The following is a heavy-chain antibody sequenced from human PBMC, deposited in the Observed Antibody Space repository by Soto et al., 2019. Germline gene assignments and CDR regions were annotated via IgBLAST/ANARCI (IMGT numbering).Heavy chain of an antibody. CDR2: IWNDRSNK. Sequence: PGGSLRLSCAASGFTFSSYSMNWVRQAPGKGLEWVAVIWNDRSNKYYADSVKGRFTISRDNSKNTLYLQMNSLRAEDTAVYYCARAPITGTDYYMDVWGKETTVTVSS. CDR1: GFTFSSYS. CDR3: ARAPITGTDYYMDV. J-gene: IGHJ6*03. V-gene: IGHV3-33*08. D-gene: IGHD1-20*01.